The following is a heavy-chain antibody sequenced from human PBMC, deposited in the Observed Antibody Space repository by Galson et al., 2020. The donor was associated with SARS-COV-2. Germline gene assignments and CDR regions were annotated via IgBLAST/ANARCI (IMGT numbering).Heavy chain of an antibody. J-gene: IGHJ4*02. CDR2: IYYSGST. CDR1: GVSISSSSYY. Sequence: SETLSLTCTVSGVSISSSSYYWGWIRQPPGKGLEWIGSIYYSGSTYSNPSLKSRATTSVDTPKSQFSLILTSVTAADTALSYCARQRLGYSYGLPTVDYWGPGTLVTVTS. D-gene: IGHD5-18*01. CDR3: ARQRLGYSYGLPTVDY. V-gene: IGHV4-39*01.